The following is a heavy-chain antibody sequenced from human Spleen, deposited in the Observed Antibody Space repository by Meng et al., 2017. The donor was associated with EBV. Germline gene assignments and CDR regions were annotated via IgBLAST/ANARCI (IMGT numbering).Heavy chain of an antibody. J-gene: IGHJ5*02. CDR3: ARTGAKPRIPREGWFDP. CDR2: ISVYNDNT. D-gene: IGHD1-14*01. V-gene: IGHV1-18*04. CDR1: GYTFTGYF. Sequence: VQLVQYGAEVQRPGASVKVSCKVSGYTFTGYFVHWVRQAPGQGLEWMGLISVYNDNTHYAQKYQGRVTMTTDTSTSTAYMELRSLRSDDTAVYYCARTGAKPRIPREGWFDPWGQGTLVTVSS.